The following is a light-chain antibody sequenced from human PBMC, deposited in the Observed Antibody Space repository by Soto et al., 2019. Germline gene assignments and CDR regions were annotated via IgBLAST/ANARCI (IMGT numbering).Light chain of an antibody. CDR3: LQDYSYPRT. Sequence: AIQMTQSPSSLSASVGDRITITCRASQGIGNDLGWYQQQPGKAPKILIYAASSLHSGVPSRFSGSRSGTDFTLTISSLQPEDCATYYCLQDYSYPRTFGQGTKVDI. CDR1: QGIGND. V-gene: IGKV1-6*01. J-gene: IGKJ1*01. CDR2: AAS.